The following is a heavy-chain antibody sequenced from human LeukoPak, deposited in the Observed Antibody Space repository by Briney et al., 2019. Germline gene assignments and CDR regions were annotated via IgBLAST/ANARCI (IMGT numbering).Heavy chain of an antibody. D-gene: IGHD2-15*01. CDR2: IYYSGST. V-gene: IGHV4-39*07. Sequence: PSETLSLTCTVSGGSISSSSYYWGWIRQPPGKGLEWIGSIYYSGSTYYNPSLKSRVTISVDTSKNQFSLKLSSVTAADTAVYYCAREPRYCSGGSCYGPYWGQGTLVTVSS. CDR1: GGSISSSSYY. CDR3: AREPRYCSGGSCYGPY. J-gene: IGHJ4*02.